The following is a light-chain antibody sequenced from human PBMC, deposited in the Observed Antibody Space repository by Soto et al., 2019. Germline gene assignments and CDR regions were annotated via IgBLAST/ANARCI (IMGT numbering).Light chain of an antibody. Sequence: DIKMYKSPSSLSAYVGDRVTITCLASQSISSYLNWYQQKPGKAPKLLIYAASSLQSGVPSRFSGSGSGTDFTLTISSLQPEDFATYYCQQSYSTPVTFGQGTMVDIK. J-gene: IGKJ1*01. CDR2: AAS. V-gene: IGKV1-39*01. CDR1: QSISSY. CDR3: QQSYSTPVT.